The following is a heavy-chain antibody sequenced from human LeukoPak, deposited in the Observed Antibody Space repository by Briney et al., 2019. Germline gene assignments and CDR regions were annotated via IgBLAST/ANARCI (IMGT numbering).Heavy chain of an antibody. Sequence: PGPTLRVFFARCGLVCGEQAMSVVRRAAWKGLEWVGFIRSKAYGGTTEYAASVKGRFTISRDDSRSIAYLQMNSLKTEDTAVYYCTRGPIQLWIHNGMDVWGQGTTVTVSS. CDR1: GLVCGEQA. CDR2: IRSKAYGGTT. D-gene: IGHD5-18*01. CDR3: TRGPIQLWIHNGMDV. J-gene: IGHJ6*02. V-gene: IGHV3-49*04.